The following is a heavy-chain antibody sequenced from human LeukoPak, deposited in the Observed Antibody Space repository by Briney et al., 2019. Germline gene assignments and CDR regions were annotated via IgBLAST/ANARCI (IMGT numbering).Heavy chain of an antibody. J-gene: IGHJ4*02. V-gene: IGHV4-59*01. D-gene: IGHD1-26*01. Sequence: PSETLSLTCTVSGGSISSYYWSWIRQPPGKGLEWIGYIYYSGSTNYNPSLKSRVTISVDTSKNQFSLKLSSVTAADTAVYYCARGGRELLPFDYWGQGTLVTVS. CDR2: IYYSGST. CDR3: ARGGRELLPFDY. CDR1: GGSISSYY.